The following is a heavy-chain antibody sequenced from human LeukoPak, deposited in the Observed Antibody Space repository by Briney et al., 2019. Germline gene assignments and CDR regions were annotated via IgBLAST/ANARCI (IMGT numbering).Heavy chain of an antibody. V-gene: IGHV4-34*01. J-gene: IGHJ3*02. CDR3: ARVGDYVWGSYRRSDAFDI. Sequence: SETLSLTCAVYGGSFSGYYWSWIRQPPGKGLEWIGEINHSGSTNYNPSLKSRVTISVDTSKNQFSLKLSSVTAADTAVYYCARVGDYVWGSYRRSDAFDIWGQGTMVTVSS. CDR2: INHSGST. CDR1: GGSFSGYY. D-gene: IGHD3-16*02.